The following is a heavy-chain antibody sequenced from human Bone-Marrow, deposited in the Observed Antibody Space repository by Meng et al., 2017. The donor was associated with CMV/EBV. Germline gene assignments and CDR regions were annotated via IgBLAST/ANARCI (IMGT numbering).Heavy chain of an antibody. V-gene: IGHV4-4*07. Sequence: QMQLPDAGPGVFKPSATLSLTCTVSGGSISSYDWSWIRQPAGKGLEWIGCIYTSGSTNYNPSLKSRVTMSVDTSKNQFSLKLSSVTAADTAVYYCARRLRGTGPKYFQHWGQGTLVTVSS. CDR2: IYTSGST. CDR1: GGSISSYD. D-gene: IGHD3/OR15-3a*01. J-gene: IGHJ1*01. CDR3: ARRLRGTGPKYFQH.